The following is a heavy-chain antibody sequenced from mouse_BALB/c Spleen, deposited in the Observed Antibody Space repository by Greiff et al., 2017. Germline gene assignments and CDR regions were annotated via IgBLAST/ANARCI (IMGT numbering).Heavy chain of an antibody. CDR1: GYTFTSYW. V-gene: IGHV1S22*01. Sequence: LQQPGSELVRPGASVKLSCKASGYTFTSYWMHWVKQRPGQGLEWIGNIYPGSGSTNYDEKFKSKATLTVDTSSSTAYMQLSSLTSEDSAVYFCTSLYYYGSSSDYWGQGTTLTVSS. J-gene: IGHJ2*01. CDR2: IYPGSGST. CDR3: TSLYYYGSSSDY. D-gene: IGHD1-1*01.